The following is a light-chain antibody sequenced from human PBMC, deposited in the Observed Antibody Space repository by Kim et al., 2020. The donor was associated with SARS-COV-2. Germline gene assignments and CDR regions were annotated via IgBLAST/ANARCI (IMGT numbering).Light chain of an antibody. Sequence: SSELTQDPAVSVALGQTVTITCQGDSLRTYYASWYQQKPGQAPILVIYGKNNRPSGIPDRFSGSSSGNTASLTVTGAQAGDEADYYCNSRDKSGDHVVCG. V-gene: IGLV3-19*01. J-gene: IGLJ2*01. CDR1: SLRTYY. CDR3: NSRDKSGDHVV. CDR2: GKN.